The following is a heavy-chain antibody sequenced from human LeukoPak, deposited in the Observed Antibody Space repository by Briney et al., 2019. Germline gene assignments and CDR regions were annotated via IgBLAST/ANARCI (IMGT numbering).Heavy chain of an antibody. Sequence: SVKISCKASGGTFSRYAISWVRQAPGQGLEWMGGITPMFGTANYAQKFQGRVTITADESTSTAYMELSSLRSEDTAVYYCARDAAIYDTSAYYYLWWGQGTLVTVSS. CDR2: ITPMFGTA. V-gene: IGHV1-69*01. D-gene: IGHD3-22*01. J-gene: IGHJ4*02. CDR3: ARDAAIYDTSAYYYLW. CDR1: GGTFSRYA.